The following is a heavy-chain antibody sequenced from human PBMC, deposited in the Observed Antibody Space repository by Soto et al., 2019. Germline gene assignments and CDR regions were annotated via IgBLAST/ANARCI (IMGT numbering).Heavy chain of an antibody. J-gene: IGHJ3*02. CDR2: MNPNSGNT. CDR1: GYTFTSYD. Sequence: QVQLVQSGAEVKKPGASVKVSCKASGYTFTSYDINWVRQATGQGLEWMGWMNPNSGNTGYAQKFQGRVTMTRNTSRSTAYMEVSSLRSEDTAVYHCARAVSDYLGRRAFDIWGQGTWSPSLQ. CDR3: ARAVSDYLGRRAFDI. V-gene: IGHV1-8*01. D-gene: IGHD3-16*01.